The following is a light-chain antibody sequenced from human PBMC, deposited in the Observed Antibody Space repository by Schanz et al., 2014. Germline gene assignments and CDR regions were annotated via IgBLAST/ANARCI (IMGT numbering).Light chain of an antibody. CDR1: QSFSSN. CDR3: QQYNNWPPYT. J-gene: IGKJ2*01. CDR2: DAS. Sequence: EIVLTQSPGTLSLSPGERATLSCRASQSFSSNYLAWYQQKPGQAPRLLISDASTRATGIPARFSGSGSGTKFTLTISSLQSEDFVVYYCQQYNNWPPYTFGQGTKLEIK. V-gene: IGKV3-15*01.